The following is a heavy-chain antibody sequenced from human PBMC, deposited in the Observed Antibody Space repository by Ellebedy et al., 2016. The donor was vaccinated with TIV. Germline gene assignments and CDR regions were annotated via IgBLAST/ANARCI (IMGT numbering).Heavy chain of an antibody. D-gene: IGHD4-17*01. CDR2: IYPSDSHT. V-gene: IGHV5-51*01. CDR1: GYSFTSHW. J-gene: IGHJ6*03. CDR3: ARHVLDYDDYYPYYSYYYMDV. Sequence: GESLKISCKVSGYSFTSHWIGWVRQMPGKGLEWMGIIYPSDSHTRYSPSFQGQVTISADKSINTVYLQWSSLKASDTAMYYCARHVLDYDDYYPYYSYYYMDVWGKGTTVTVSS.